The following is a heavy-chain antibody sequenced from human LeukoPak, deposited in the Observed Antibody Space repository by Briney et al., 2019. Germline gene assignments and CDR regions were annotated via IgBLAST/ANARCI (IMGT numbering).Heavy chain of an antibody. CDR1: GFTFSSYG. D-gene: IGHD4-17*01. J-gene: IGHJ6*03. V-gene: IGHV3-30*02. Sequence: PGGSLRLSCAASGFTFSSYGMHWVRQAPGKGLEWVAFIRYDGSNKYYADSVKGRFTISRDNSKNTLYLQMNSLRAEDTAVYYCAKPLMTTVTLYYYYYMDVWGKGTTVTISS. CDR3: AKPLMTTVTLYYYYYMDV. CDR2: IRYDGSNK.